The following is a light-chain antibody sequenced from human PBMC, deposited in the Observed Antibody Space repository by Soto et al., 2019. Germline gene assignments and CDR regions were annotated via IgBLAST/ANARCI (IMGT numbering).Light chain of an antibody. J-gene: IGKJ1*01. CDR3: QQSYSTPQT. CDR1: QSVLYSSNNKNY. CDR2: AAS. Sequence: DIVLTHSPDSLAVSLGERATINCKSSQSVLYSSNNKNYLNWYQQKPGKAPKLLIYAASSLQSGVPSRFSGSGSGTDFTLTISSLQPEDFANYYCQQSYSTPQTFGQGTKV. V-gene: IGKV1-39*01.